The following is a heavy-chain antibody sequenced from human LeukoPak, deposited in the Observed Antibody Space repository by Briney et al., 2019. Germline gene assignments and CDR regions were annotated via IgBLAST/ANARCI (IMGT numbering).Heavy chain of an antibody. CDR2: IIPILGIA. CDR1: GGTFSSYA. V-gene: IGHV1-69*04. CDR3: ARGRSLVGNIVVVPAARVGYYYGMDV. J-gene: IGHJ6*02. Sequence: ASVKVSCKASGGTFSSYAISWVRQAPGQGLEWMGRIIPILGIANYAQKFQGRVTITADKSTSTAYMELSSLRSEDTAVYYCARGRSLVGNIVVVPAARVGYYYGMDVWGQGTTVTVSS. D-gene: IGHD2-2*01.